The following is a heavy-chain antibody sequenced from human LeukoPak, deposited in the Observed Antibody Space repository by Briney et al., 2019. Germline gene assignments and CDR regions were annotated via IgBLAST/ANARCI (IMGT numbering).Heavy chain of an antibody. V-gene: IGHV4-61*02. CDR1: GGSISSGSYH. CDR2: IYTSGST. Sequence: SQTLSLTCTVSGGSISSGSYHWSWIRQPAGKGLEWIGRIYTSGSTNYNPSLKSRVTISVDTSKNQFSPKLSSVTAADTAVYYCARESRVGATIFDYWGQGTLVTVSS. J-gene: IGHJ4*02. D-gene: IGHD1-26*01. CDR3: ARESRVGATIFDY.